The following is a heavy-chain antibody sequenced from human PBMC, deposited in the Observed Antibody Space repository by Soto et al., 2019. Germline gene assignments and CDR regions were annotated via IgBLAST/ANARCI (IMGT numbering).Heavy chain of an antibody. V-gene: IGHV3-9*01. D-gene: IGHD3-9*01. CDR2: ISWNSGSI. CDR3: AKDQGILTARRGAFDI. CDR1: GFTFDDYA. J-gene: IGHJ3*02. Sequence: EVQLVESGGGLVQPGRSLRLSCAASGFTFDDYAMHWVRQAPGKGLEWVSGISWNSGSIGYADSVKGRFTISRDNAKNSLDLQMNSLRAEDTALYYCAKDQGILTARRGAFDIWGQGTMVTVSS.